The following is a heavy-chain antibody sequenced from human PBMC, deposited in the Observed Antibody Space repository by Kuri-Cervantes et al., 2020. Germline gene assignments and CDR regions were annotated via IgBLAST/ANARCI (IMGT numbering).Heavy chain of an antibody. J-gene: IGHJ4*02. CDR1: GYTFTGYY. CDR2: INPNSGGT. D-gene: IGHD5-24*01. V-gene: IGHV1-2*02. Sequence: ASVKVSCKASGYTFTGYYMHWVRQAPGQGLEWMGWINPNSGGTNYAQKFQGRVTMTRDTSISTAYMELSRLRSDDTAVYYCARVAEMATIRYFDYWGQGTLVTVSS. CDR3: ARVAEMATIRYFDY.